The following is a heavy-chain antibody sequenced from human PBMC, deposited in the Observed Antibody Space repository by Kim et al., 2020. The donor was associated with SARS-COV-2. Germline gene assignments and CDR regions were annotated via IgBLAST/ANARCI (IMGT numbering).Heavy chain of an antibody. J-gene: IGHJ6*02. CDR3: ARCLTDYYGMDV. V-gene: IGHV3-30-3*01. D-gene: IGHD7-27*01. Sequence: GGSLRLSCAASGFTFSSYAMHWVRQAPGKGLEWVAVISYDGSNKYYADSVKGRFTISRDNSKNTLYLQMNSLRAEDTAVYYCARCLTDYYGMDVWGQGTTVTVSS. CDR1: GFTFSSYA. CDR2: ISYDGSNK.